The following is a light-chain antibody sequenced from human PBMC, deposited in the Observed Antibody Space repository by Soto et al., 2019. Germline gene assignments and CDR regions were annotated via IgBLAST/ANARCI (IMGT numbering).Light chain of an antibody. V-gene: IGKV3D-20*02. Sequence: EIVLTQSPGTLSLSPGERATLSCRASQSVSSSYLAWYQQKPGQPPRLLIYSASHRATGIPARFTGSGSGTDFTLTISRLEPEDFAVYYCQDRGNWPLFTFGGGTKVDIK. CDR1: QSVSSSY. CDR2: SAS. J-gene: IGKJ4*01. CDR3: QDRGNWPLFT.